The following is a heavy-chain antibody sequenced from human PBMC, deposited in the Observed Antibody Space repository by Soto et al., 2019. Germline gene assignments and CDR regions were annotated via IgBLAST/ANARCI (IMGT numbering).Heavy chain of an antibody. CDR1: SYTISRGSS. CDR3: ARGRVVAGNPSDFDY. D-gene: IGHD6-19*01. J-gene: IGHJ4*02. Sequence: SDTMALACTISSYTISRGSSWAWIRKPQGKGPEWIASIYHGGTTFYNPSLKSRITISVDTSKNQFSLKLSSVTAADTAVYYCARGRVVAGNPSDFDYLGQGTLVTGSS. V-gene: IGHV4-38-2*02. CDR2: IYHGGTT.